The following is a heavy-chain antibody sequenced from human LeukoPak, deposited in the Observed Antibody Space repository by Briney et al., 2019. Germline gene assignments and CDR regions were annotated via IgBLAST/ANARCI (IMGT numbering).Heavy chain of an antibody. CDR3: ARDYDSSGYQPRWCAFDI. J-gene: IGHJ3*02. CDR1: GFTFSSYS. CDR2: ISSSGSTI. V-gene: IGHV3-48*04. D-gene: IGHD3-22*01. Sequence: GGSLRLSCAASGFTFSSYSMNWVRQAPGKGLEWVSYISSSGSTIYYADSVKGRFTISRDNAKNSLYLQMNSLRAEDTAVYYCARDYDSSGYQPRWCAFDIWGQGTMVTVSS.